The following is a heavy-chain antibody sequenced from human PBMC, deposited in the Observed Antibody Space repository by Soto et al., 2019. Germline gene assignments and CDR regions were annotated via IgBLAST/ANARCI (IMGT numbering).Heavy chain of an antibody. CDR2: INPSGGST. CDR1: GYTFTSYY. CDR3: ATETRLPYYYDSSGFRY. Sequence: ASVKVSCKASGYTFTSYYMHWVRQAPGQGLEWMGIINPSGGSTSYAQKFQGRVTMTEDTSTDTAYMELSSLRSEDTAVYYCATETRLPYYYDSSGFRYWGQGTLVTVSS. J-gene: IGHJ4*02. D-gene: IGHD3-22*01. V-gene: IGHV1-46*01.